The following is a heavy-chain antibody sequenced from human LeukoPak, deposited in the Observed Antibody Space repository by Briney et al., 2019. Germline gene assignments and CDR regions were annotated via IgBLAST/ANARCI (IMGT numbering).Heavy chain of an antibody. CDR3: AGSDSESLPLDY. CDR2: IYSSGSA. D-gene: IGHD1-26*01. V-gene: IGHV4-4*07. Sequence: PSETLSLTCTVSGGSISSYYWSWIRQPPGKGLEWIGRIYSSGSANYNPSLNSRVTMSVDTSKNQFSLRLSSVTAADTAVYYCAGSDSESLPLDYWGQGTLVSVSS. CDR1: GGSISSYY. J-gene: IGHJ4*02.